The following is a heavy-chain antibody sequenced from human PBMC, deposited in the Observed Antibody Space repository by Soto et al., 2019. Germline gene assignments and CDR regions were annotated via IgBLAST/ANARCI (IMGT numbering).Heavy chain of an antibody. D-gene: IGHD4-17*01. CDR2: IYHSGST. CDR3: ASDYVDHPLLD. CDR1: GYSISSGYY. V-gene: IGHV4-38-2*01. Sequence: LSLTCAVSGYSISSGYYWGWIRQPPGKGLEWIGSIYHSGSTYYNPSLKSRVTISVDTSKDQFSLKLSSVTAADTAVYYCASDYVDHPLLDWGHGTLVTVSS. J-gene: IGHJ4*01.